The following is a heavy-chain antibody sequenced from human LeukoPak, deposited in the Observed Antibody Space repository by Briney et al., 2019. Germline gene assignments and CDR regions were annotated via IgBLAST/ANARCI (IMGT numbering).Heavy chain of an antibody. CDR3: ARGPSGTHLFDY. V-gene: IGHV3-53*01. D-gene: IGHD3-10*01. CDR1: GFTVSSNY. J-gene: IGHJ4*02. CDR2: IYSGGST. Sequence: GRSLRLSCAASGFTVSSNYMSWVRQAPGKGLEWVSVIYSGGSTYYADSVKGRFTISRDNSKNTLYLQMNSLRAEDTAVYYCARGPSGTHLFDYWGQGTLVTVSS.